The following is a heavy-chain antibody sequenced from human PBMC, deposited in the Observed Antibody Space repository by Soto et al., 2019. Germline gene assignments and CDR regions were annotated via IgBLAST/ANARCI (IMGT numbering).Heavy chain of an antibody. CDR2: IYYSGST. V-gene: IGHV4-39*01. CDR3: ARYEGGWLRVSYYYGMDV. J-gene: IGHJ6*02. D-gene: IGHD5-18*01. Sequence: SETLSLTCTVSGGSISSSSYYWGWIRQPPGKGLEWIGSIYYSGSTYYNPSLKSRVTISVDTSKNQFSLKLSSVTAADTAVYYCARYEGGWLRVSYYYGMDVWGQGTTVTVSS. CDR1: GGSISSSSYY.